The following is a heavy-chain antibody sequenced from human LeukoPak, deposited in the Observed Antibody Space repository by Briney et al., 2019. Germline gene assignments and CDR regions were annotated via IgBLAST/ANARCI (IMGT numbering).Heavy chain of an antibody. CDR3: ARERYYDILTGYYSYYYYYMDV. CDR1: GGSFSGYY. D-gene: IGHD3-9*01. J-gene: IGHJ6*03. CDR2: INHSGST. Sequence: SETLSLTCAVYGGSFSGYYWSWIRQPPGKGLEWIGEINHSGSTNYNPSLKSRVTISVDTSKNQFSLKLSSVTAADTAVYYCARERYYDILTGYYSYYYYYMDVWGKGTTVTISS. V-gene: IGHV4-34*01.